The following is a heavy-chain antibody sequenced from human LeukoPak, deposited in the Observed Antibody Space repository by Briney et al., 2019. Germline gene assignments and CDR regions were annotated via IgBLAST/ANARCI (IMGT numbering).Heavy chain of an antibody. CDR2: IKQDGSEK. CDR3: ARVAGYSSSWGLDAFDI. V-gene: IGHV3-7*03. CDR1: GFSFSDSP. D-gene: IGHD6-13*01. J-gene: IGHJ3*02. Sequence: PGGSLRLSCAASGFSFSDSPIHWVRQAPGKGLEWVANIKQDGSEKYYVDSVKGRFTISRDNAKNSLYLQMNSLRAEDTAVYYCARVAGYSSSWGLDAFDIWGQGTMVTVSS.